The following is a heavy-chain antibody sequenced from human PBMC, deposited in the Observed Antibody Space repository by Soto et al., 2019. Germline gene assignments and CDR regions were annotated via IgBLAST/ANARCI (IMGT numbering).Heavy chain of an antibody. CDR2: IWYDGSNK. V-gene: IGHV3-33*01. D-gene: IGHD2-2*01. CDR1: GFTFSSYG. Sequence: GGSLGLSCAASGFTFSSYGMHWVRQAPGKGLEWVAVIWYDGSNKYYADSVKGRFTISRDNSKNTLYLQMNSLRAEDTAVYYCARDVVPAATYDYYYGMDVWGQGTTVTVSS. J-gene: IGHJ6*02. CDR3: ARDVVPAATYDYYYGMDV.